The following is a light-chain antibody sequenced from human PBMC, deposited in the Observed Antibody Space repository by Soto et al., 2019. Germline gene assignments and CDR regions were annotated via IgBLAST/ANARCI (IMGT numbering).Light chain of an antibody. CDR2: SAS. CDR1: QGIGNS. CDR3: QKYNTVPAT. Sequence: DIQMTQSPPSLSASVEDRVTITCRASQGIGNSLAWYQQKPGTVPKLLIYSASTLQSGVPSRFSGSGSGTDFTLTISSLQPEDVAAYYCQKYNTVPATFGQGTRLEIK. V-gene: IGKV1-27*01. J-gene: IGKJ5*01.